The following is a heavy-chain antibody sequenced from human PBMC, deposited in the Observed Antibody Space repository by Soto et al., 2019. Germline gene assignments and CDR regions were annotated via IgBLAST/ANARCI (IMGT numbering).Heavy chain of an antibody. Sequence: GGSLRLSCAGSGFIFKNYALNWVRQAPGKGLEWVASITRDGYNKYYADSVKGRFTISRDISRDTLSLQMTALTIEDSSVYYCTKSSGGSSSVGMDYWGQGTRVTVSS. V-gene: IGHV3-30*04. D-gene: IGHD6-6*01. J-gene: IGHJ4*02. CDR3: TKSSGGSSSVGMDY. CDR1: GFIFKNYA. CDR2: ITRDGYNK.